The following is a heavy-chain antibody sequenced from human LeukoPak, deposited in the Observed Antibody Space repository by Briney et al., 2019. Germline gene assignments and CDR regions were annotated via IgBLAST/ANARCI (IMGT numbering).Heavy chain of an antibody. Sequence: ASVKVSCKASGYTFTGYYMHWVRQAPGQGLEWMGWINPNSARTNYAQKFQGRVTMTRDTSISTAYMELSRLRSDDTAVYYCARRGASDYGDYDWYFDLWGRGTLVTVSS. CDR3: ARRGASDYGDYDWYFDL. V-gene: IGHV1-2*02. D-gene: IGHD4-17*01. J-gene: IGHJ2*01. CDR2: INPNSART. CDR1: GYTFTGYY.